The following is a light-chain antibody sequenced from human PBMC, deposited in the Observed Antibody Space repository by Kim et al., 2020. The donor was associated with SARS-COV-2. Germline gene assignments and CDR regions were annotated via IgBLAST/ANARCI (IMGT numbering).Light chain of an antibody. J-gene: IGLJ3*02. CDR2: DDT. CDR3: QSFDSTLNAWV. V-gene: IGLV1-40*01. CDR1: VSNIGAGYD. Sequence: QRVTIACTGSVSNIGAGYDVHWYQQLPGTAPKLLIDDDTNRPSGVPARFSASNSGTSASLAITGLQAEDEADYYCQSFDSTLNAWVFGGGTQLTVL.